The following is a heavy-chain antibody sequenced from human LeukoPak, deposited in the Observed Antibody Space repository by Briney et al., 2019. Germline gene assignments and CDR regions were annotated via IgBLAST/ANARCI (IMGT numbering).Heavy chain of an antibody. CDR3: ARRFGRGYYGSGSYYNYYYYYMDV. Sequence: GGSLRLSCAASGFTFSSYWMSWVRQAPGKGLEWVANIKQDGSEKYYVDSVKGRFTISRDNAKNSLYLQMNSLRAEDTAVYYCARRFGRGYYGSGSYYNYYYYYMDVWGKGTTVTISS. CDR1: GFTFSSYW. CDR2: IKQDGSEK. J-gene: IGHJ6*03. V-gene: IGHV3-7*01. D-gene: IGHD3-10*01.